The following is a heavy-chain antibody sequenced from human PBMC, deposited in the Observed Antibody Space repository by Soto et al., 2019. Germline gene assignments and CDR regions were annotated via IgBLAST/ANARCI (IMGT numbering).Heavy chain of an antibody. J-gene: IGHJ6*02. D-gene: IGHD1-1*01. V-gene: IGHV3-21*01. Sequence: GGSLRLSCAASGFTFSSYSMNWVRQAPGKGLEWVSSISSSSSYIYYADSVKGRFTISRDNAKNSLYLQMNSLRAEDTAVYYCASPVLQLAIQESSGYYGMDVWGPGTTLTVYS. CDR3: ASPVLQLAIQESSGYYGMDV. CDR2: ISSSSSYI. CDR1: GFTFSSYS.